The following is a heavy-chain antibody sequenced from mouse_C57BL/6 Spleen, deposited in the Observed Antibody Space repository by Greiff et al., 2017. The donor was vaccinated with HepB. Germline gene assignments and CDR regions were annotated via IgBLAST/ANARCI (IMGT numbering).Heavy chain of an antibody. J-gene: IGHJ3*01. CDR2: ISYDGSN. CDR3: ARSQAWFAY. Sequence: EVKLMESGPGLVKPSQSLSLTCSVTGYSITSGYYWNWIRQFPGNKLEWMGYISYDGSNNYNPSLKNRISITRDTSTNQFFLKLNSVTTEDTATYYCARSQAWFAYWGQGTLVTVSA. V-gene: IGHV3-6*01. CDR1: GYSITSGYY.